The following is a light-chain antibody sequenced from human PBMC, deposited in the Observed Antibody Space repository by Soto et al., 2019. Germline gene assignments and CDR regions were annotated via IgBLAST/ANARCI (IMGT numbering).Light chain of an antibody. Sequence: ALTQPASVSGSPGQSITISCTGTSSDVGGYDYVSWYQQHPGKVPKLMIYEVFRRPSGISDRFSGSKSGNTASLTISGLQAEDEADYYCCSYTTTSTFVFGGGTKLTVL. V-gene: IGLV2-14*03. CDR2: EVF. J-gene: IGLJ2*01. CDR3: CSYTTTSTFV. CDR1: SSDVGGYDY.